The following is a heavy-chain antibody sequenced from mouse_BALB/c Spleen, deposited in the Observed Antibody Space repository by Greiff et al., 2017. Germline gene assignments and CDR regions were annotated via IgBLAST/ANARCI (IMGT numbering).Heavy chain of an antibody. J-gene: IGHJ4*01. D-gene: IGHD2-1*01. CDR1: GYTFTSYW. V-gene: IGHV1-69*02. CDR3: TRGGYYDYYAMDY. Sequence: QVQLQQPGAELVRPGASVKLSCKASGYTFTSYWINWVKQRPVQGLEWIGNIYPSDSYTNYNQKFKDKATLTVDKSSSTAYMQLSSPTSEDSAVYYCTRGGYYDYYAMDYWGQGTSVTVSS. CDR2: IYPSDSYT.